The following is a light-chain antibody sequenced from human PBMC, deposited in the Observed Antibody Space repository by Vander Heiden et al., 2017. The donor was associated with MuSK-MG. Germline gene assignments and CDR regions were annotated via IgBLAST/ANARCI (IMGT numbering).Light chain of an antibody. CDR2: DAS. J-gene: IGKJ1*01. Sequence: DIQMTQSPSSLSASVGDRVTITCQASQDISNYLNWYQQKPGKAPKLLIYDASNLETGVPSSFSGSGSGTDFTFTISSLQPEDIATYYCQQEDNLPQTFGQGTKVEIK. V-gene: IGKV1-33*01. CDR1: QDISNY. CDR3: QQEDNLPQT.